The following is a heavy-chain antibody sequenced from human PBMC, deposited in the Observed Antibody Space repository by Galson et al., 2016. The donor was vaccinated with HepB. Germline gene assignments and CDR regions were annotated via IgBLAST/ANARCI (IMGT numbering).Heavy chain of an antibody. J-gene: IGHJ6*02. CDR1: GFTFSSYP. CDR3: VKSNLAAPGGFYGMDV. Sequence: SLRLSCAASGFTFSSYPMHWVRQAPGKGLEYVSGITTNGDDTKYADYVKGRFTIFRDNSKNTLYLQMRSLRAEDTAVYYCVKSNLAAPGGFYGMDVWGQGTTVTVSS. CDR2: ITTNGDDT. D-gene: IGHD6-13*01. V-gene: IGHV3-64D*06.